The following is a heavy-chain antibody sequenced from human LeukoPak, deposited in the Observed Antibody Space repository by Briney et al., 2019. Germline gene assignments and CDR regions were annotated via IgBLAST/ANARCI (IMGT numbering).Heavy chain of an antibody. V-gene: IGHV4-34*01. CDR2: INHSGGT. D-gene: IGHD7-27*01. CDR3: ASALGTSFEY. CDR1: GGSFSGCY. J-gene: IGHJ4*02. Sequence: SETLSLTCTVYGGSFSGCYWSWIRQPPGKWLEWIGEINHSGGTNYHPSLKSRVTISVDTSKNQFSLKLSSVTAADTAVYSCASALGTSFEYWGQGTLVTVSS.